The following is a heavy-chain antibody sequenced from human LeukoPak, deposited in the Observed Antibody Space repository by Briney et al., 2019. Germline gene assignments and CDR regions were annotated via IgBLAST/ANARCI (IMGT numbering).Heavy chain of an antibody. J-gene: IGHJ3*01. V-gene: IGHV6-1*01. CDR3: AGGYAFDV. Sequence: SQTLSLTCAISGDSVSNNDGAWNWIRQSPSRGREWLGRTYYRSQWYNDYARSVMSRISVDPDTSKNQFSLQLRSVTPDDTAVYYCAGGYAFDVWGQGTTVIVSS. CDR1: GDSVSNNDGA. CDR2: TYYRSQWYN.